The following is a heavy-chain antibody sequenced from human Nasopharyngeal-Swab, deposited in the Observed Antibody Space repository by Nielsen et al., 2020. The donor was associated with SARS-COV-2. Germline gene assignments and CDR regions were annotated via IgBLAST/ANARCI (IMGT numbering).Heavy chain of an antibody. J-gene: IGHJ4*02. D-gene: IGHD3-10*01. V-gene: IGHV4-31*02. Sequence: WIRQPPGKGLEWIGYIYYSGSTYYNPSLKSRVTISVDTSKNQFSLKLGSVTAADTAVYYCARGGYGSGSYHFDYWGQGTLVTVSS. CDR2: IYYSGST. CDR3: ARGGYGSGSYHFDY.